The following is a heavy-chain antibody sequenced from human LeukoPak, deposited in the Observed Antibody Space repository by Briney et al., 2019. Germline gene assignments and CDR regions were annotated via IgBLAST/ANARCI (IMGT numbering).Heavy chain of an antibody. CDR1: GGSISSSGYY. V-gene: IGHV4-31*03. Sequence: SETLSLTCTVSGGSISSSGYYWSWIRQHPGKGLEWIGYIYYSGSTYYNPSLKSRVTISVDTSKNQFSLKLSSVTAADTAVYYCARATPLWFGASGGFDPWGQGTLVTVSS. CDR3: ARATPLWFGASGGFDP. J-gene: IGHJ5*02. CDR2: IYYSGST. D-gene: IGHD3-10*01.